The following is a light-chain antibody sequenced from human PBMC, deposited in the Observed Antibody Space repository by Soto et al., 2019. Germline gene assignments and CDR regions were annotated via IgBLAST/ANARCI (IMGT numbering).Light chain of an antibody. CDR1: QSVGNN. V-gene: IGKV3-15*01. CDR2: ATS. CDR3: QQYGGSPLT. Sequence: EIVVTQSPATLSVSPGDRATLSCRASQSVGNNFAWYQQKPGQAPRLLIFATSTRATGVPARFSGSGSGTEFTLTISSLQSEDFAVYYCQQYGGSPLTFGGGAKVEIE. J-gene: IGKJ4*01.